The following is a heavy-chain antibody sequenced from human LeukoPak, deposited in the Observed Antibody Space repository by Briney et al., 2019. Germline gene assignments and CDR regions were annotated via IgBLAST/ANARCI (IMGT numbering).Heavy chain of an antibody. J-gene: IGHJ6*04. CDR1: GFTFSSYG. CDR3: AKEPSTPLYYYYYGMDV. CDR2: ISYDGSNK. V-gene: IGHV3-30*18. Sequence: GGSLRLSCAASGFTFSSYGMHWVRQAPGKGLEWVAVISYDGSNKYYADSVKGRFTISRDNFKNTLYLQMNSLRAEDTAVYYCAKEPSTPLYYYYYGMDVWGKGTTVTVSS.